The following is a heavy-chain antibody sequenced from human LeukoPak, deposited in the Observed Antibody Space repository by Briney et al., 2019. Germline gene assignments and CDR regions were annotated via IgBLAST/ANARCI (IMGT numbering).Heavy chain of an antibody. Sequence: ASVTVSFMSSGYTFTDSYIHWVRQAPGQGLEWMGWFNPNSGGTSSAQKFQGRVTMTRDTSVSTAYMELSRLRSDDTALYYCARENGYCSGGRCCFIYWGQGTLVTVSS. CDR2: FNPNSGGT. CDR3: ARENGYCSGGRCCFIY. D-gene: IGHD2-15*01. V-gene: IGHV1-2*02. J-gene: IGHJ4*02. CDR1: GYTFTDSY.